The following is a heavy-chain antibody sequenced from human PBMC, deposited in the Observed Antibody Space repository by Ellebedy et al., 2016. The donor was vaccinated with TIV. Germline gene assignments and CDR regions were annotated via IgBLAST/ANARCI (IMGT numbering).Heavy chain of an antibody. V-gene: IGHV3-15*01. CDR2: IKSKTDGGTT. CDR1: GFTFSNAW. J-gene: IGHJ4*02. CDR3: TTALYSGGSCRY. D-gene: IGHD2-15*01. Sequence: GGSLRLSXAASGFTFSNAWMNWVRQAPGKGLEWVGRIKSKTDGGTTDYAAPVKGRFTISRDDSKNTLYLQMNSLKTEDTAVYYCTTALYSGGSCRYWGQGTLVTVSS.